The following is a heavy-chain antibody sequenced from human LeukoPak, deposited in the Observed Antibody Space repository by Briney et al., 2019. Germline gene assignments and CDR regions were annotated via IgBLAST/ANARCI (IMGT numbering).Heavy chain of an antibody. CDR1: GYTFTGYY. V-gene: IGHV1-2*06. D-gene: IGHD3-22*01. CDR3: ARGTYYYDSSGYFDY. CDR2: ISPNSGGT. Sequence: ASVKVSCKASGYTFTGYYMHWVRQAPGQGLEWMGRISPNSGGTNYAQKFQGRVTMTRDTSISTAYMELSRLRSDDTAVYYCARGTYYYDSSGYFDYWGQGTLVTVSS. J-gene: IGHJ4*02.